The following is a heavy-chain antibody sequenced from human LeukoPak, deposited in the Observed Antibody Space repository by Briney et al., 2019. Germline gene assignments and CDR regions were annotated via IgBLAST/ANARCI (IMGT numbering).Heavy chain of an antibody. J-gene: IGHJ6*03. D-gene: IGHD5-12*01. CDR2: ISSSGSTI. CDR1: GFTFSSYE. CDR3: ARGYSGYDYHYYYMDV. V-gene: IGHV3-48*03. Sequence: GGSLRLSCAASGFTFSSYEMNWVRQAPGKGLEGVSYISSSGSTIYYADSVKGRFTISRDNDKNSLYLQMNRLRAEDTAVYYCARGYSGYDYHYYYMDVWGKGTTVTVSS.